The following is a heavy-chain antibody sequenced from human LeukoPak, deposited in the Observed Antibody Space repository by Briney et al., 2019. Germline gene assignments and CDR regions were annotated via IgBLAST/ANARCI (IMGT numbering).Heavy chain of an antibody. D-gene: IGHD2-15*01. CDR1: GFTFSSYW. J-gene: IGHJ5*02. CDR2: INSDGSTT. CDR3: TRRVSATRWFDP. V-gene: IGHV3-74*01. Sequence: GGSLRLSCAASGFTFSSYWMHWVRQPPGKGLVWVSRINSDGSTTNYADSVKGRFTISRDSAENTLCLQMNSLRVEDTAVYYCTRRVSATRWFDPWGQGTLVTVSS.